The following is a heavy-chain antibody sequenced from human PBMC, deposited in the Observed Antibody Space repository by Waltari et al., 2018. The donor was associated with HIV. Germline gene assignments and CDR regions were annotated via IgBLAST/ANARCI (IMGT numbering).Heavy chain of an antibody. CDR2: IYHSGST. CDR3: ARGIGVPDLYYFDY. Sequence: QVQLQESGPGLVKPSGTLSLTCAVPGGTISSSNWWSWVRQPPGKGLEGIGEIYHSGSTNYNPSLKSRVTISVDKSKNQFSLKLSSVTAADTAVYYCARGIGVPDLYYFDYWGQGTLVTVSS. J-gene: IGHJ4*02. CDR1: GGTISSSNW. D-gene: IGHD3-3*01. V-gene: IGHV4-4*02.